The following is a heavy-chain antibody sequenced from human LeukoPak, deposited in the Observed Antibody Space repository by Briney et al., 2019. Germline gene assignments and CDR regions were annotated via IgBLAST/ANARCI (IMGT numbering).Heavy chain of an antibody. D-gene: IGHD6-13*01. Sequence: SETLSVTCTVSGGSISSYYWSWIRQPPGKGLEWVGYIYYSGSTNYTPSLKSRVTISVDTSKNQFALKLSTVTAADTAVYYCAIGVGYSSSYDYWGQGTLVTVSS. J-gene: IGHJ4*02. V-gene: IGHV4-59*01. CDR2: IYYSGST. CDR3: AIGVGYSSSYDY. CDR1: GGSISSYY.